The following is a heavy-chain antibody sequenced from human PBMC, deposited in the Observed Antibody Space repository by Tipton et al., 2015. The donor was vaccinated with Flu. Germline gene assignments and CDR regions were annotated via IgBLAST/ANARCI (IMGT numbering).Heavy chain of an antibody. D-gene: IGHD5-24*01. Sequence: QVQLVQSGPEVEKPGASVKVSCKGFGYTFTAHYIHWVRQAPGQGLEWMGWINSNDNGTRYPQKFQGRVTMTRDTSISTVYMELSRLISDDTAVYYCARDGAGYNGAFDMWGQGTMVTVSS. V-gene: IGHV1-2*02. CDR2: INSNDNGT. CDR1: GYTFTAHY. J-gene: IGHJ3*02. CDR3: ARDGAGYNGAFDM.